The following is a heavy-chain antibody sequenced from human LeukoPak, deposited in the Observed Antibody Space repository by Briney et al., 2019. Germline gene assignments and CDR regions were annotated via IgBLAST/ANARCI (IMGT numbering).Heavy chain of an antibody. J-gene: IGHJ4*02. V-gene: IGHV3-7*03. CDR2: IKQDGSEK. Sequence: GGSLRLSCAASGFTFSSYWMSWVRQAPGKGLEWVANIKQDGSEKYYVDSVKGRFTISRDNAKNSLYLQMNSLRAEDTAVYYCARVAVIRYFDYWGQGTLVTVSP. CDR1: GFTFSSYW. CDR3: ARVAVIRYFDY. D-gene: IGHD3-22*01.